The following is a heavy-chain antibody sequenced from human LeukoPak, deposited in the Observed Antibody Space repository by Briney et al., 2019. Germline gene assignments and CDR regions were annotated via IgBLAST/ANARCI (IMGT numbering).Heavy chain of an antibody. V-gene: IGHV1-69*04. CDR1: GGTFSSYA. Sequence: SVKVSCKASGGTFSSYAISWVRQAPGQGLEWMGRIIPILGIANYAQKFQGRVTITADKSTSTAYMELSSLRSEDTAVYYCAREYDSSGTYFDYWGQGTLVTVSS. D-gene: IGHD3-22*01. CDR2: IIPILGIA. J-gene: IGHJ4*02. CDR3: AREYDSSGTYFDY.